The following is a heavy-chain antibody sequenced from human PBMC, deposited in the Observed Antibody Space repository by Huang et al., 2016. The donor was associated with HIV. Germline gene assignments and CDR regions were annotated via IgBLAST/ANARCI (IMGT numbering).Heavy chain of an antibody. CDR3: ARGFQAKPGDY. Sequence: EVHLVESGGGLVRPGRSLRLSCAASGFTFRSYWRNWFRQAPGRGREWVANINLDGSERFYVDSVRGRFTISRDNANNSVSLQLNSLKAEDTGVYYCARGFQAKPGDYWGQGTLVTVSS. J-gene: IGHJ4*02. V-gene: IGHV3-7*01. CDR1: GFTFRSYW. CDR2: INLDGSER.